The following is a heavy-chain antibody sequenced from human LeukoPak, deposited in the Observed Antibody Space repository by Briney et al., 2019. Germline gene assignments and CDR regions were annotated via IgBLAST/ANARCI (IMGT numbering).Heavy chain of an antibody. J-gene: IGHJ4*02. CDR1: GYTFTSYG. CDR2: IGAYNGNT. Sequence: ASVKVSCKASGYTFTSYGISWVRQAPGQGLEWMGWIGAYNGNTNYAQKLQGRVTMTTDTSTSTAYMELRSLRSDDAAVYYCVMGYSGYDYGGEFDYWGQGTLVTVSS. CDR3: VMGYSGYDYGGEFDY. D-gene: IGHD5-12*01. V-gene: IGHV1-18*01.